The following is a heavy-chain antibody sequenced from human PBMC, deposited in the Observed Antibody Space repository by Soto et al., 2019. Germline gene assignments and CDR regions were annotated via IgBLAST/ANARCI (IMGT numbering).Heavy chain of an antibody. Sequence: SETLSLTCAVYGGSFSGYYWSWIRQPPGKGLEWIGEINHSGSTNYNPSLNSRATLSIDMTNNHVSLILNSVTAADTAVYYCARVGPWVPYYYDSSPYTFETWFDPWGQGTLVTVSS. J-gene: IGHJ5*02. CDR2: INHSGST. CDR1: GGSFSGYY. V-gene: IGHV4-34*01. CDR3: ARVGPWVPYYYDSSPYTFETWFDP. D-gene: IGHD3-22*01.